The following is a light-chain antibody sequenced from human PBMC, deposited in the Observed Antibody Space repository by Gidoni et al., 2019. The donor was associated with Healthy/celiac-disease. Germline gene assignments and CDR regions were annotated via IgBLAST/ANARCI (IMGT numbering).Light chain of an antibody. V-gene: IGKV4-1*01. CDR2: WAS. CDR3: QQYYSTPLT. Sequence: DILITQSPASLAVSLGERATINCKSSQSVLYSSNNKNYVAWYQQKPGQPPKLLIYWASTRESGVPDRFSGSGSGTDFTLTISSLQAEDVAVYYCQQYYSTPLTFGGGTKVEIK. CDR1: QSVLYSSNNKNY. J-gene: IGKJ4*01.